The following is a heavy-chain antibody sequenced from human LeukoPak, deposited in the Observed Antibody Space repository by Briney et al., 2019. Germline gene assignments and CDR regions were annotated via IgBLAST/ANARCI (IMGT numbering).Heavy chain of an antibody. D-gene: IGHD3-9*01. Sequence: GGSLRLSCAASGFTFSSYSMNWVRQAPGKGLEWVSSISSSSSYIYYADSVKGRFTISRDNAKNSLYLQMNSLRAEDTAVYYCARDNASLTGLFPLIDYWGQGTLVTVSS. CDR1: GFTFSSYS. V-gene: IGHV3-21*01. J-gene: IGHJ4*02. CDR2: ISSSSSYI. CDR3: ARDNASLTGLFPLIDY.